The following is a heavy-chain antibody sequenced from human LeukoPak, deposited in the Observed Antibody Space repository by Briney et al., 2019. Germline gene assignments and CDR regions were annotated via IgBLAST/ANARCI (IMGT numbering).Heavy chain of an antibody. D-gene: IGHD2-15*01. J-gene: IGHJ3*02. Sequence: PGGSLRLSCAASGFTFSDYYMSWIRQAPGKGLEWVSYISSSGSTIYYADSVKGRFTISRDNAKNSLYLQMNSLRAEDTAVYYCARDNYRAILEAFDIWGQGTMVTVSS. CDR2: ISSSGSTI. CDR3: ARDNYRAILEAFDI. CDR1: GFTFSDYY. V-gene: IGHV3-11*01.